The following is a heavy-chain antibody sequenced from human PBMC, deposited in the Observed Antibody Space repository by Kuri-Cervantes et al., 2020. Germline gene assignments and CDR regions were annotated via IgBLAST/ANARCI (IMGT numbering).Heavy chain of an antibody. Sequence: SCKASGGTFSSYTISWVRQAPGKGLEWVSVIYSGGSTYYADSVKGRFTISRDNSKNTLYLRMNSLRAEDTAVYYCARDRKPGGYYYYGMDVWGQGTTVTVSS. CDR3: ARDRKPGGYYYYGMDV. CDR2: IYSGGST. J-gene: IGHJ6*02. V-gene: IGHV3-53*01. CDR1: GGTFSSYT. D-gene: IGHD3-10*01.